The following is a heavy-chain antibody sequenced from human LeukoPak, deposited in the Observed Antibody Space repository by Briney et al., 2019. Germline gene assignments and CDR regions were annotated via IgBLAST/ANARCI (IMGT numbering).Heavy chain of an antibody. V-gene: IGHV3-30*04. J-gene: IGHJ3*02. CDR3: ARDFNSAVTSDAFDI. Sequence: GGSLRLSCAASGFTFSSYAMHWVRQAPGKGLEWVAVISYDGSNKYYADSVKGRFTISRDNSKNTLYLQMNSLRAEDTAVYYCARDFNSAVTSDAFDIWGQGTMVTVS. CDR2: ISYDGSNK. D-gene: IGHD4-17*01. CDR1: GFTFSSYA.